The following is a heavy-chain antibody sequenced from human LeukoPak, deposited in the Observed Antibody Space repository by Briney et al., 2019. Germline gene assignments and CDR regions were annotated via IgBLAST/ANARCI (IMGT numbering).Heavy chain of an antibody. CDR2: IYYSGST. J-gene: IGHJ5*02. D-gene: IGHD7-27*01. Sequence: SETLSLTCTVSGGSISSSSYYWGWIRQPPGKGLEWIGYIYYSGSTNYNPSLKSRVTISVDTSKNQFSLKLSSVTAADTAVYYCARHVWGFPNWFDPWGQGTLVTVSS. CDR1: GGSISSSSYY. CDR3: ARHVWGFPNWFDP. V-gene: IGHV4-61*05.